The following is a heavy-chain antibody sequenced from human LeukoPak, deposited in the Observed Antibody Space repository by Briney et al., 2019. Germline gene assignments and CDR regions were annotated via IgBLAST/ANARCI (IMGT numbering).Heavy chain of an antibody. V-gene: IGHV3-64*01. Sequence: GGSLRLSCAASGFTFSSYAMHWVRQAPGKGLEYVSAISSNGGSTYYANSVKGRCTISRDNSKNTLYLQMGSLRAEDMAVYYCASPGAYYWGQGTIVTVSS. CDR2: ISSNGGST. CDR1: GFTFSSYA. J-gene: IGHJ4*02. CDR3: ASPGAYY.